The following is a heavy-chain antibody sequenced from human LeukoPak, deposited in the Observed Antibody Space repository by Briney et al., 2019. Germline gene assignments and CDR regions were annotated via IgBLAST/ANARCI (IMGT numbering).Heavy chain of an antibody. D-gene: IGHD3-9*01. CDR2: IYPGDSDT. CDR1: GYRFTTYW. Sequence: GESLKISCKGSGYRFTTYWIGWVRQMPGKGLEWMGIIYPGDSDTRYSPSFQGQVTISADKSISTAYLQWSSLKASDTAMYYCARRGERYFDWLYYFDYWGQGTLVTVSS. CDR3: ARRGERYFDWLYYFDY. J-gene: IGHJ4*02. V-gene: IGHV5-51*01.